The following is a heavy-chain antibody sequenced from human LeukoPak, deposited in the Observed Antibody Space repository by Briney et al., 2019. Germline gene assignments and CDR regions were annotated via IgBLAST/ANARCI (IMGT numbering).Heavy chain of an antibody. CDR2: MNPNSGNT. CDR3: ASGRGAARPFDY. CDR1: GYTFTSYD. J-gene: IGHJ4*02. Sequence: GASVKVSCKASGYTFTSYDINWVRQATGQGLEWMGWMNPNSGNTGYAQKFQGRVTMTRNTSISTAYMELSSLRSEDTAVYYCASGRGAARPFDYWGQGTLVTVSS. D-gene: IGHD6-6*01. V-gene: IGHV1-8*01.